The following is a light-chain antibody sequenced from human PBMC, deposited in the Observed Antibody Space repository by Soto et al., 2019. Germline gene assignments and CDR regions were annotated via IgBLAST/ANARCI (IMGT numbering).Light chain of an antibody. J-gene: IGLJ1*01. CDR1: SSDVGGYNY. Sequence: SALTQPASVSGSPGQSITISCTGTSSDVGGYNYVSWYQQHPGKAPKLMIYDASNRPSGVSNRFSGSKSGNTASLTISGLQAEDEADYYCSSYTSSSLYVFGTGTKVTVL. CDR3: SSYTSSSLYV. CDR2: DAS. V-gene: IGLV2-14*01.